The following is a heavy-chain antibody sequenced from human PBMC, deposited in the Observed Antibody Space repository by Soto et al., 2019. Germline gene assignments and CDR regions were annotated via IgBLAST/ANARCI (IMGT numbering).Heavy chain of an antibody. J-gene: IGHJ4*02. CDR2: ISYDGSNK. V-gene: IGHV3-30-3*01. D-gene: IGHD6-6*01. CDR1: GFTLSSYA. Sequence: GGSLRLSCAASGFTLSSYAMHWVRQAPGKGLEWVAVISYDGSNKYYADSVKGRFTISRDNSKNTLYLQMNSLRAEDTAVYYCARGSIAARQFDYWGQGTLVTVSS. CDR3: ARGSIAARQFDY.